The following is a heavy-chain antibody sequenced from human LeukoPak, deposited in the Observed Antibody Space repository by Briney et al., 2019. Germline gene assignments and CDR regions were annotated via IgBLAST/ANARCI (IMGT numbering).Heavy chain of an antibody. CDR1: GLSLNNYW. Sequence: TGGSLRLSCTASGLSLNNYWMTWVRQAPGKGLEWVANIKEDGSETYYVDSVKGRFTISRDNAKKSLYLQMNSLRGGDTAVYYCARVAKERVGGVYYFDYWGQGTLVTVSS. D-gene: IGHD1-1*01. V-gene: IGHV3-7*01. CDR3: ARVAKERVGGVYYFDY. J-gene: IGHJ4*02. CDR2: IKEDGSET.